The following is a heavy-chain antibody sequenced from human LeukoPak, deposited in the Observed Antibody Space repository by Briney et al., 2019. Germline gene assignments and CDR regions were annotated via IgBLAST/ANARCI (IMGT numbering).Heavy chain of an antibody. Sequence: GGSLRLSCAASGFTFSSYGMHWVRQAPGKGLEWVAVISYDGSNKYYADSVKGRFTISRDNSKNTLYLQMNSLRAEDTAVYYCAKDMSGALDWGQGTLVTVSS. CDR2: ISYDGSNK. V-gene: IGHV3-30*18. CDR3: AKDMSGALD. D-gene: IGHD3-3*01. J-gene: IGHJ4*02. CDR1: GFTFSSYG.